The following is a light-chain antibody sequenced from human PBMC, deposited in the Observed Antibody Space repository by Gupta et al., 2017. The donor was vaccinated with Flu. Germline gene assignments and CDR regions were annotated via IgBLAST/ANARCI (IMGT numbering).Light chain of an antibody. J-gene: IGLJ1*01. CDR2: GNM. V-gene: IGLV1-44*01. CDR1: RSNIGSKS. CDR3: AVWDDSIHGHYV. Sequence: VTISCSGSRSNIGSKSVNWYQQVPGKAPKLIIYGNMQRPSGVPDRFSGSNSGNSASLAISGLQSGDEAEYYCAVWDDSIHGHYVFGTGTKVTVL.